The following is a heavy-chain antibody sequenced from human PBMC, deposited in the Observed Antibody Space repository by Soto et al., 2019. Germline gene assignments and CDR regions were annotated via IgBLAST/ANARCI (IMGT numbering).Heavy chain of an antibody. J-gene: IGHJ4*02. Sequence: GSLRLSCAASGFTFSNAWMSWVRQAPGKGLEWVGRIKSKTDGGTTDYAAPVKGRFTISRDDSKNTLYLQMNSLKTEDAAVYYCTSTYYDFWSGYSPIDYWGQGTLVTVSS. CDR1: GFTFSNAW. D-gene: IGHD3-3*01. CDR3: TSTYYDFWSGYSPIDY. V-gene: IGHV3-15*01. CDR2: IKSKTDGGTT.